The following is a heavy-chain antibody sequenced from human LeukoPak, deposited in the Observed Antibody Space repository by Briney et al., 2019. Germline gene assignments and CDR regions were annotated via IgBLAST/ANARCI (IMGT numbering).Heavy chain of an antibody. V-gene: IGHV4-31*03. CDR1: GGSISSGGYY. D-gene: IGHD6-13*01. Sequence: SETLSLTCTVSGGSISSGGYYWSWIRQYPGKGLEWIGYIYYSGSTYYNPSLKSRVTISVDTSKNQFSLKLSSVTAADTAVYYCARDRGIAAALDYWGQGTLVTVSS. CDR3: ARDRGIAAALDY. CDR2: IYYSGST. J-gene: IGHJ4*02.